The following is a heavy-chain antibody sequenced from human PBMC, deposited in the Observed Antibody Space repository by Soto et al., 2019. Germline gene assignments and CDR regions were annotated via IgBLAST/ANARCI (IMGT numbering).Heavy chain of an antibody. Sequence: EVQLVESGGGLVQPGGSLRLSCAASRFTVSSNYMSWVRQAPGKGLEWVSIIYGGGRTNYADSVKGRFTVSRDNYKNTLYLQMNRLRAEDTAMYYCCGPSTVPINWVFDLWGRGTLVTVSS. J-gene: IGHJ2*01. CDR2: IYGGGRT. CDR1: RFTVSSNY. D-gene: IGHD4-17*01. V-gene: IGHV3-66*01. CDR3: CGPSTVPINWVFDL.